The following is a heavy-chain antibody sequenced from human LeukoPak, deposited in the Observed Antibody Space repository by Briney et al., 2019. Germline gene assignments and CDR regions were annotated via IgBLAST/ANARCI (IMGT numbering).Heavy chain of an antibody. J-gene: IGHJ4*02. CDR1: GVSFSGYS. D-gene: IGHD5-12*01. V-gene: IGHV4-34*01. CDR3: ARGRWLRLIDY. Sequence: SETLSLTCAVYGVSFSGYSWSWIRQSPGKGLEWIGETNHSGSTNYNPSLKSRVTISVDTSKNQFSLKLSSVTAADTAVYYCARGRWLRLIDYWGQGTLVTVSS. CDR2: TNHSGST.